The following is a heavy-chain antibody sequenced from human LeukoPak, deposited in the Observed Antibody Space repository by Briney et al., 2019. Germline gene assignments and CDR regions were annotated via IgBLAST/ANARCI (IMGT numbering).Heavy chain of an antibody. CDR1: EFTVSSNY. V-gene: IGHV3-53*01. J-gene: IGHJ4*02. CDR3: ARGLSLWFGEPGRVDY. D-gene: IGHD3-10*01. CDR2: IYSGGST. Sequence: PGGSLRLSCAASEFTVSSNYMSWVRQAPGKGLEWISVIYSGGSTYYADSVKGRFTISRDNSKNTLYLQMNSLRAEDTAVYYCARGLSLWFGEPGRVDYWGQGTLVTVSS.